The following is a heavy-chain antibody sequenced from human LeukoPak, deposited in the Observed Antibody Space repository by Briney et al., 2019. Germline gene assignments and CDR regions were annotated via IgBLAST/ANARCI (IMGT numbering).Heavy chain of an antibody. CDR1: GYTFTSYG. Sequence: ASVKVSCKASGYTFTSYGISWVRQAPGHGLEGMGWISAYNGNTNYAQKLQGRVTMTTDTSTSTAYMELRSLRSDDTAVYYCARVGGYYPSHWYFDLWGRGTLVTVSS. CDR2: ISAYNGNT. CDR3: ARVGGYYPSHWYFDL. V-gene: IGHV1-18*01. D-gene: IGHD3-22*01. J-gene: IGHJ2*01.